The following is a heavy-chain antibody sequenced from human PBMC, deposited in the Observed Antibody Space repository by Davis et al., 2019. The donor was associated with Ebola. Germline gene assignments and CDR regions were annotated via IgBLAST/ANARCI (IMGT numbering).Heavy chain of an antibody. CDR1: GGSISSYY. V-gene: IGHV4-59*01. CDR2: IYYSGST. D-gene: IGHD3-3*01. CDR3: ARASKKSYDFWSGSPPGAFDY. J-gene: IGHJ4*02. Sequence: PSETLSLTCTVSGGSISSYYWSWIRQPPGKGLEWIGYIYYSGSTNYNPSLKSRVTISVDTSKNQFSLKLSSVTAADTAVYYCARASKKSYDFWSGSPPGAFDYWGQGTLVTVSS.